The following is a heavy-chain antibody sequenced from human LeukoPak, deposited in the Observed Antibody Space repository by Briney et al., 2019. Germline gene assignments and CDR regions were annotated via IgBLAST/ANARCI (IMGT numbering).Heavy chain of an antibody. CDR3: ARQHCSGGDCYFFD. CDR1: GFTFSSYP. J-gene: IGHJ4*02. V-gene: IGHV3-30-3*01. Sequence: GGSLRLSCAPSGFTFSSYPMHWVRQAPGKGLEWVAVISYDESNKYYADSVKGRFTISRDNSKNTLYLQLNSLRAEDTAVYYCARQHCSGGDCYFFDWGQGTLVTVSS. D-gene: IGHD2-15*01. CDR2: ISYDESNK.